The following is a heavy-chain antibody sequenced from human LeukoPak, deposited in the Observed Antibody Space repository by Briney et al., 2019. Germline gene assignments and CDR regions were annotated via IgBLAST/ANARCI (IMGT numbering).Heavy chain of an antibody. J-gene: IGHJ4*02. D-gene: IGHD4-17*01. CDR1: GGSISSGSYY. CDR3: ARHKDDYDDYVWNY. CDR2: IYYSGST. V-gene: IGHV4-39*01. Sequence: PSETLSLTCTVSGGSISSGSYYWGWIRQPPGKGLEWIGSIYYSGSTYYNPSLKSRVTISVDTSKNQFSLRLSSVTAADTAVYYCARHKDDYDDYVWNYWGQGTLVTVSS.